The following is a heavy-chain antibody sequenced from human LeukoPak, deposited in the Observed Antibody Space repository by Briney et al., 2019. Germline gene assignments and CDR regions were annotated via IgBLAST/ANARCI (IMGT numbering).Heavy chain of an antibody. D-gene: IGHD5-18*01. CDR2: IYSSGNT. V-gene: IGHV4-59*08. J-gene: IGHJ3*02. CDR3: ARQPSATAAFDI. CDR1: GGSINNYY. Sequence: SETLSLTCVVSGGSINNYYWSWIRQPPGKGLEGIAYIYSSGNTNYNPSFKSRVTVSVDTSKNQLSLRLTSVAAADTAIYYCARQPSATAAFDIWGQGTMVIVSS.